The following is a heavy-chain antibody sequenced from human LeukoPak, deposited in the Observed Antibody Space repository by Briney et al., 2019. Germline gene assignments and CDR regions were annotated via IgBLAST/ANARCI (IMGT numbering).Heavy chain of an antibody. D-gene: IGHD3-10*01. CDR2: ISGSGGST. J-gene: IGHJ4*02. V-gene: IGHV3-23*01. CDR3: AQVAVLWFGGPQSFDY. CDR1: GFTFSSYA. Sequence: PGGSLRLSCAASGFTFSSYAMSWVRQAPGKGLEWVSAISGSGGSTYYADSVKGRFTISRDNSKNTLYLQMNSLRAEDTAVYYCAQVAVLWFGGPQSFDYWGQGTLVTVSS.